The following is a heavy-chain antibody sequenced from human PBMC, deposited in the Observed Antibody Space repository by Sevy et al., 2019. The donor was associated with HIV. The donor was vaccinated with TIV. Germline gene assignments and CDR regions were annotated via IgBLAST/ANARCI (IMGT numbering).Heavy chain of an antibody. J-gene: IGHJ5*02. D-gene: IGHD7-27*01. CDR2: IYYSGST. CDR3: ASGLGGFDP. CDR1: GGSISSYY. Sequence: SETLSLTCTVSGGSISSYYWRWIRQPPGKGLEWIGYIYYSGSTNYNPSLKSRVTISVDTSKNQFSLKLSSVTAADTALYYCASGLGGFDPWGQGTLVTVSS. V-gene: IGHV4-59*01.